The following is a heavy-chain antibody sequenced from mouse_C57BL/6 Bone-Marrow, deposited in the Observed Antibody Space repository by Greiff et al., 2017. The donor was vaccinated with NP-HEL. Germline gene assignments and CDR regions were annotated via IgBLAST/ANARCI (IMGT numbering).Heavy chain of an antibody. CDR3: ARSGKNYYGSSYVEYFDV. Sequence: VQLKESGPELVKPGDSVKISCKASGYSFTGYFMNWVMQSHGKSLEWIGRINPYNGDTFYNQKFKGKATLTVDKSSSTAHMELRSLTSEDSAVYYCARSGKNYYGSSYVEYFDVWGTGTTVTVSS. CDR1: GYSFTGYF. V-gene: IGHV1-20*01. CDR2: INPYNGDT. D-gene: IGHD1-1*01. J-gene: IGHJ1*03.